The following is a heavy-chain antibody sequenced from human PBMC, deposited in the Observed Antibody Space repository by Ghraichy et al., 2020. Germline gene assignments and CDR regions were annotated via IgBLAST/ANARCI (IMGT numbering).Heavy chain of an antibody. Sequence: ASVKVSCKTSGYNFNDYYVHWVRQAPGQGPEWMGWISPTSGGSTIAQTFQGRVTLSRDTSTGTAYMDLRGLKSADTALYYWARASGISSWDWFDPWGQGTLVTVSS. D-gene: IGHD6-13*01. J-gene: IGHJ5*02. CDR2: ISPTSGGS. CDR3: ARASGISSWDWFDP. V-gene: IGHV1-2*02. CDR1: GYNFNDYY.